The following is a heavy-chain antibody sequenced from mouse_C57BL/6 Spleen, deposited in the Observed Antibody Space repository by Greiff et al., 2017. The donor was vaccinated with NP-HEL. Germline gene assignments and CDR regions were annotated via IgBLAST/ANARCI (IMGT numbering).Heavy chain of an antibody. CDR1: GYTFTSYW. V-gene: IGHV1-69*01. J-gene: IGHJ4*01. Sequence: QVQLQQPGAELVMPGASVKLSCKASGYTFTSYWMHWVKQRPGQGLEWIGEIDPSDSYTNYNQKFKGKSTLTVDKSSSTAYMQLSSLTSEDSAVYYCARGRPSDAMDYWGQGTSVTVSS. CDR3: ARGRPSDAMDY. CDR2: IDPSDSYT.